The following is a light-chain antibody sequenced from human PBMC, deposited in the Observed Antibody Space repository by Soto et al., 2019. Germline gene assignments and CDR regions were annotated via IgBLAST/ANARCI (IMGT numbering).Light chain of an antibody. J-gene: IGLJ2*01. CDR1: SNDVGSYNL. CDR2: EVS. Sequence: QSALTQPASVSGSPGQSITISCTGTSNDVGSYNLVSWYQQHPGKAPKLMIYEVSKRPSGVSNRCSGSKSGNTASLTISGLQAEDEADYYCCSYAGNSTFVFGGGTKLTVL. CDR3: CSYAGNSTFV. V-gene: IGLV2-23*02.